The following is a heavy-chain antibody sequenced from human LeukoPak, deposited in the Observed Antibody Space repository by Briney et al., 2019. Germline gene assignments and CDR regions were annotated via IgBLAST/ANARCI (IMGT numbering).Heavy chain of an antibody. CDR2: IWYDGSNK. CDR3: ARTAMATGFDY. D-gene: IGHD5-18*01. CDR1: GFTFSSYG. J-gene: IGHJ4*02. V-gene: IGHV3-33*01. Sequence: PGGSLRLSCAASGFTFSSYGMHWVRQAPGKGLEWVAVIWYDGSNKYYADSVKGRFTISRDNSKNTLYLQMNSLRAEDTAVYYCARTAMATGFDYWGQGTLVTVSS.